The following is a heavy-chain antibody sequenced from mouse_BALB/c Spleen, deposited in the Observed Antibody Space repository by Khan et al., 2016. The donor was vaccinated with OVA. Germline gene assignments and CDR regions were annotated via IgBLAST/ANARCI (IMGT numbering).Heavy chain of an antibody. CDR1: GYSITSGYF. D-gene: IGHD3-1*01. CDR2: IRYDGDS. J-gene: IGHJ3*01. Sequence: EVQLQESGPGLVKPSQSLSLTCSVTGYSITSGYFWNWIRQFPGNKLEWMGYIRYDGDSNYNPSLKNRISITRDTSKNQFFLKLNSVTPEDTATLYGARGGSSGPAWFAYWGQGTLVTVSP. V-gene: IGHV3-6*02. CDR3: ARGGSSGPAWFAY.